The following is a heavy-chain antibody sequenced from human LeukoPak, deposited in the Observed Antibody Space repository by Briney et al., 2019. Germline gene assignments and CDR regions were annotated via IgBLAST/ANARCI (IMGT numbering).Heavy chain of an antibody. V-gene: IGHV1-18*04. Sequence: ASVKVSCKASVYTFTSYGISWVRQAPRHGVEWMGWISAYNGNTNNAQKLQGRVTMTTNTSTSKAYMELRSLRSDDTAAYYCARDPSVDTAIGFDDWGKGTLVTVSS. CDR3: ARDPSVDTAIGFDD. J-gene: IGHJ4*02. CDR2: ISAYNGNT. CDR1: VYTFTSYG. D-gene: IGHD5-18*01.